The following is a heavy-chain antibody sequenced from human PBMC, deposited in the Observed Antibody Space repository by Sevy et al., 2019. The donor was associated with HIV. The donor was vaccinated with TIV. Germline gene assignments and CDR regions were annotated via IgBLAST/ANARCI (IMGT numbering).Heavy chain of an antibody. J-gene: IGHJ3*01. V-gene: IGHV3-23*01. D-gene: IGHD2-15*01. CDR2: ISGSGGST. CDR3: AKDRAVLVGDAFDL. CDR1: EITLSNYA. Sequence: GGCLRLSCAASEITLSNYAMNWVRQAPGRGLEWISAISGSGGSTYYADSVKGRFTISRDNSKNTLSLQMHSLRVEDTATSYCAKDRAVLVGDAFDLWGQGTMVTVSS.